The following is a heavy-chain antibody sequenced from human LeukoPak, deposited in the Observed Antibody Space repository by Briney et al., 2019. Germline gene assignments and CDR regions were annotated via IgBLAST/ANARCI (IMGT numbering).Heavy chain of an antibody. CDR1: GFTFSSYG. J-gene: IGHJ4*02. V-gene: IGHV3-30*18. Sequence: GGSLRLSCAASGFTFSSYGMHWVRQAPGKGLEWVAVISYDGSNKYYADSVKGRFTISRDNSKNTLYLQMNSLRAEDTAVYYCAKEFDFWRTIPDYWGQGTLVNVSS. CDR2: ISYDGSNK. D-gene: IGHD3-3*01. CDR3: AKEFDFWRTIPDY.